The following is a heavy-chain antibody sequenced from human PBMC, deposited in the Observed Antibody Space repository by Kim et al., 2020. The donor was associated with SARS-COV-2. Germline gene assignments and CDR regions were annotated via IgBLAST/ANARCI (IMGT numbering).Heavy chain of an antibody. D-gene: IGHD1-26*01. CDR2: VYANERT. CDR1: CGSISSYY. CDR3: ARREAGSNYFDY. Sequence: SETLSLTCSVSCGSISSYYWSWIRQPAGKGLEWIGRVYANERTDYNPSLKSRVTMSMDTSKNQVSLKRSAVTAADTAVYYRARREAGSNYFDYWGQGTLVTVSS. J-gene: IGHJ4*02. V-gene: IGHV4-4*07.